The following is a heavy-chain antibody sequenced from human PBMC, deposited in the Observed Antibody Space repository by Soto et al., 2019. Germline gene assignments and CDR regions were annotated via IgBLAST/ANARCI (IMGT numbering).Heavy chain of an antibody. V-gene: IGHV3-30*03. Sequence: QVHLVESGGGVVQPGRSLRLSCAVSGFTFSNYAMHWVRQAPGKGLEWVAVISDDGSNKYYADSVMGRFTIARDNYKNRLYLQMNSLRVEDTAVYYCARGLVVVVSRDWFDPWGQGTLVTVSS. CDR1: GFTFSNYA. J-gene: IGHJ5*02. D-gene: IGHD3-22*01. CDR3: ARGLVVVVSRDWFDP. CDR2: ISDDGSNK.